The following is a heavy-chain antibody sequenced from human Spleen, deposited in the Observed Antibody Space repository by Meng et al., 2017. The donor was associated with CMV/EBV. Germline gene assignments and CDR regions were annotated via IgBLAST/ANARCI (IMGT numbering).Heavy chain of an antibody. CDR2: IYRSGST. V-gene: IGHV4-59*12. CDR1: GGSINNYY. D-gene: IGHD4-23*01. J-gene: IGHJ4*02. Sequence: GSLRLSCTVSGGSINNYYWTWIRQPPGKGLEWIGSIYRSGSTYYNPSLKSRVTISVDTSKNSLYLQMNSLRAEDTAVYYCARAHGGNSWGYWGQGTLVTVSS. CDR3: ARAHGGNSWGY.